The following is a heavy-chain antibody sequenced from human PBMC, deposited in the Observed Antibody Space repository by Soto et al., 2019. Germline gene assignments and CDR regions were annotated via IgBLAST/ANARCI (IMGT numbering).Heavy chain of an antibody. J-gene: IGHJ4*02. CDR1: GGSISSGDYY. V-gene: IGHV4-30-4*01. D-gene: IGHD3-22*01. CDR3: ARDHNPDSSGYTAFDY. Sequence: SETLSLTCTVSGGSISSGDYYWSWIRQPPGKGLEWIGYIYYSGSTYYNPSLKSRVTISVDTSKNQFSLKLSSVTAADTAVYYCARDHNPDSSGYTAFDYWGQGTLVTVSS. CDR2: IYYSGST.